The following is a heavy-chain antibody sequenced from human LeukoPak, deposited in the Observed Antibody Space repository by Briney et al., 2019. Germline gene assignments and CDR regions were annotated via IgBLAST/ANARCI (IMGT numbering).Heavy chain of an antibody. D-gene: IGHD3-22*01. CDR3: ARGPYYYDSSGYYYFDY. Sequence: ASVKVSCKASGYTFTGYYMHWVRQAPGQGVEWMGWINPNSGGTNYAQKFQGRVTMTRDTSISTAYMELSRLRSDDTAVYYCARGPYYYDSSGYYYFDYWGQGTLVTVSS. V-gene: IGHV1-2*02. J-gene: IGHJ4*02. CDR1: GYTFTGYY. CDR2: INPNSGGT.